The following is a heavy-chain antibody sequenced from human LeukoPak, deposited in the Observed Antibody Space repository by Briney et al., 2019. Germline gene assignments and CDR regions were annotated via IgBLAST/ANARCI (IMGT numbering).Heavy chain of an antibody. J-gene: IGHJ6*03. CDR1: GYTLTELS. V-gene: IGHV1-24*01. D-gene: IGHD2-2*02. CDR2: FDPEDGET. Sequence: ASVKVSCKVSGYTLTELSMHWVRQAPGKGLEWMGGFDPEDGETIYAQKFQGRVTMTEDTSTDTAYMELSSLRSEDTAVYYCARADYPAAIPDNWNYHMDVWGKGTTVTVSS. CDR3: ARADYPAAIPDNWNYHMDV.